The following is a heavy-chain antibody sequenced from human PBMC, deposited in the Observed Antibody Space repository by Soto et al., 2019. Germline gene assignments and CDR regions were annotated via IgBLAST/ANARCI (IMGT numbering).Heavy chain of an antibody. J-gene: IGHJ4*02. CDR1: GYTFTSYG. V-gene: IGHV1-18*01. Sequence: GASVKVSCKASGYTFTSYGISWVRQAPGQGLEWMGWISAYNGNTNYAQKLQGRVTMTTDTSTSTAYMELRSLRSDDTAVYYCARFPITIFGVVIYYFDYWGQGTLVTVSS. CDR3: ARFPITIFGVVIYYFDY. CDR2: ISAYNGNT. D-gene: IGHD3-3*01.